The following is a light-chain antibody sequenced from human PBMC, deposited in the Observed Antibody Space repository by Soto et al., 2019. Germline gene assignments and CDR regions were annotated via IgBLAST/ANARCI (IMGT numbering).Light chain of an antibody. J-gene: IGLJ1*01. CDR1: SSNIGGNS. V-gene: IGLV1-51*01. CDR2: DDN. Sequence: SVLTQPPSVSAAPGQKVTISCSGSSSNIGGNSVSWYQQLPGTATKLLIYDDNKRPSGIPDRFSGSKSGTSATLGITGFQTGDEADYYCGSWDSSLSAYVFGTGTKGTV. CDR3: GSWDSSLSAYV.